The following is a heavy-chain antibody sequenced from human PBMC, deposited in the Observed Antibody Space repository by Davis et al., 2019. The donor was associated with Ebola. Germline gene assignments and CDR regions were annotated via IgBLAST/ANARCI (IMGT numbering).Heavy chain of an antibody. D-gene: IGHD2/OR15-2a*01. CDR3: VKDNSNIWFDI. CDR2: FGVGADT. CDR1: VITFSSYA. V-gene: IGHV3-23*01. J-gene: IGHJ3*02. Sequence: GESLKISCADSVITFSSYAMTWVRQAPGKGLEWVSTFGVGADTYYADSVKGRFAISRDNSKNTLYLQMNSLRVEDTAIYYCVKDNSNIWFDIWGQGTMVTVSS.